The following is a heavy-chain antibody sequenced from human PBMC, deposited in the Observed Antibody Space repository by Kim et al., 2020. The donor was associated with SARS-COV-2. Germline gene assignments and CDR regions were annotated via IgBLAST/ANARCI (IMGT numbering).Heavy chain of an antibody. J-gene: IGHJ4*02. CDR3: ARDFDS. V-gene: IGHV3-7*01. Sequence: KEDGGEKYYGDSVKGRLTISRDNAKNSLFLQMNSLRAEDTAVYYCARDFDSWGRGTLVTVSS. CDR2: KEDGGEK.